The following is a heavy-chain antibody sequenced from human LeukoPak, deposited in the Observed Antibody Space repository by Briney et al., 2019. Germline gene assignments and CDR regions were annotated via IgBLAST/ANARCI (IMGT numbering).Heavy chain of an antibody. CDR1: GGSISSYY. J-gene: IGHJ3*02. V-gene: IGHV4-59*01. D-gene: IGHD1-14*01. CDR3: ARVESYPLRNAFDI. Sequence: SETLSLTGTVSGGSISSYYWSWIRQPPGKGLEWIGYIYYSGSTNYNPSLKSRVTISVDTSKNQFSLKLSSVTAADTAVYYCARVESYPLRNAFDIWGQGTMVTVSS. CDR2: IYYSGST.